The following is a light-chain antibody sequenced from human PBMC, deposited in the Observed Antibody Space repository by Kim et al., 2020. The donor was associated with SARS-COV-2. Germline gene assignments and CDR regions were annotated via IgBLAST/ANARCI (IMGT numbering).Light chain of an antibody. CDR1: QSVRNGY. Sequence: SRGERATLSCRASQSVRNGYLAWYQQKPGQAPRLLIYDASSRATGIPDRFSGSGSGTDFTLTISRLEPEDFAVYYCQQYTGSPITFGQGTRLEIK. J-gene: IGKJ5*01. V-gene: IGKV3-20*01. CDR2: DAS. CDR3: QQYTGSPIT.